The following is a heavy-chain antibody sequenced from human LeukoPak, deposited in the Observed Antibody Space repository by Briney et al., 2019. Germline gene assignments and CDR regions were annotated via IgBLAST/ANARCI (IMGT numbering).Heavy chain of an antibody. CDR3: ARVYGSGSYSYFDY. CDR2: IYHSGST. V-gene: IGHV4-4*02. D-gene: IGHD3-10*01. J-gene: IGHJ4*02. Sequence: SSGTLSLTCAVSGGSLSSSNWWSWVRQPPGKGLEWIGEIYHSGSTIYNPSLKSRVTISVDKAKIQFSLWLSTVTAADTAVYYCARVYGSGSYSYFDYWGQGTLVTVSS. CDR1: GGSLSSSNW.